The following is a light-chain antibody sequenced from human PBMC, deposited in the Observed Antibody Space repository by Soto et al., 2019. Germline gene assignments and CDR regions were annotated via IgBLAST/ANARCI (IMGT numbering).Light chain of an antibody. CDR2: GPS. Sequence: EIVMPQPPAPLSWPQGKSAPLSCRASKNINSTLAWFVQKPGQAPRRAIYGPSPWATYVPPRFTGSGSGTEFTLTISGLQSEDFAVYYCQQYNSWPITFGQGTRL. CDR1: KNINST. J-gene: IGKJ5*01. CDR3: QQYNSWPIT. V-gene: IGKV3D-15*01.